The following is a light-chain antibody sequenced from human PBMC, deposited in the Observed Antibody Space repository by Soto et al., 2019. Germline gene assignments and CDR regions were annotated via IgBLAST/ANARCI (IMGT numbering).Light chain of an antibody. CDR1: NSNIENNF. CDR2: DNS. V-gene: IGLV1-51*01. Sequence: QSVLSQPPSLSAAPGQKVTISCYGSNSNIENNFVSWFRQFPGAAPDPLIFDNSNRPSGIPDRFSGSKSGSSATLAISGLQAGDEAHYYCGTWDSSLSAVVFGTGTRSPS. J-gene: IGLJ1*01. CDR3: GTWDSSLSAVV.